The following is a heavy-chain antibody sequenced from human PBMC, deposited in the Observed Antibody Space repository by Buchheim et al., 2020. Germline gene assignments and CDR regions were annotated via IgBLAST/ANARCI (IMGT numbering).Heavy chain of an antibody. CDR3: AKYTSSGWGAFYF. CDR1: GFTFSSYW. Sequence: EVQLVESGGGLVQPGGSLRLSCAASGFTFSSYWMSWVRQAPGKGLEWVSAISDSGDMTCYADSVKGRFTISRDNSRNTLYLQMNSLRAEDTAIYYCAKYTSSGWGAFYFWGQGTL. D-gene: IGHD6-19*01. J-gene: IGHJ4*02. V-gene: IGHV3-23*04. CDR2: ISDSGDMT.